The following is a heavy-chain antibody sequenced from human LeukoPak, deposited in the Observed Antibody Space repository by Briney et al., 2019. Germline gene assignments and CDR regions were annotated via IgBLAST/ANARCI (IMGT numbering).Heavy chain of an antibody. CDR2: ISYSGIA. J-gene: IGHJ3*02. D-gene: IGHD2-21*01. CDR1: GGSISTSY. V-gene: IGHV4-59*08. Sequence: SETLSLTCTVSGGSISTSYWSWIRQPPGKGLEWIAYISYSGIADYNPSLKSRVTISVDTSKNQFSLRLTSVTAADTAVYYCARQRSYLWDAFDIWGQGTLVTVSS. CDR3: ARQRSYLWDAFDI.